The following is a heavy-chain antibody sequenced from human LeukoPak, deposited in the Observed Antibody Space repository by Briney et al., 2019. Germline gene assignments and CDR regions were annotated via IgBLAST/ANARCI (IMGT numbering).Heavy chain of an antibody. Sequence: PSETLSLTCTVSVGSVSSGSYHWSWIRQPPGKGLEWIGYIYYSGSTNYNPSLKSRVTISVDTSKNQFSLKLSSVTAADTAVYYCARDNYSNSSYGMDVWGQGTTVTVSS. J-gene: IGHJ6*02. D-gene: IGHD4-11*01. V-gene: IGHV4-61*01. CDR3: ARDNYSNSSYGMDV. CDR1: VGSVSSGSYH. CDR2: IYYSGST.